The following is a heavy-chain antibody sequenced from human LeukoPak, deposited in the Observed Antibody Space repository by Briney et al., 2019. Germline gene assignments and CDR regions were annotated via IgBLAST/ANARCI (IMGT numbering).Heavy chain of an antibody. J-gene: IGHJ4*02. CDR1: GFTFSSYA. Sequence: GGSLRLSCAASGFTFSSYAMSWVRQAPGKGLEWVSAISGSGGSTYYADSVKGRFTISRDNSKNTLYLQMDSLRAEDTAVYYCAKDINWNDGFDYWGQGTLVTVSS. CDR2: ISGSGGST. V-gene: IGHV3-23*01. CDR3: AKDINWNDGFDY. D-gene: IGHD1-1*01.